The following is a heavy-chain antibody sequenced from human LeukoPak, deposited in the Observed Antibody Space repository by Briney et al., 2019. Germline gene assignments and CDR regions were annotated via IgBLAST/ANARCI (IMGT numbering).Heavy chain of an antibody. D-gene: IGHD2-15*01. CDR3: ARTQGYCRGDTCYFLESDY. J-gene: IGHJ4*02. Sequence: GESLKISCEGSGYGFANTWIAWVRQMPGKGLEWMGNIYPSDSDTKYSPSFEGQVIMSVDRSINTAYLQWSSLKASDTAMYYCARTQGYCRGDTCYFLESDYWGQGSLVTVSS. V-gene: IGHV5-51*01. CDR2: IYPSDSDT. CDR1: GYGFANTW.